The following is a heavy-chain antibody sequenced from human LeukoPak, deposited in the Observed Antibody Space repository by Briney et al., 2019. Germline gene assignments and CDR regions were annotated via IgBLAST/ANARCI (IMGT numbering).Heavy chain of an antibody. J-gene: IGHJ4*02. V-gene: IGHV4-39*01. CDR3: ARIAVAGIGY. CDR1: GGSISSSSYY. D-gene: IGHD6-19*01. CDR2: IYYSGST. Sequence: PSETLSLTCTVSGGSISSSSYYWGWIRQPPGEGLEWIGSIYYSGSTYYNPSLKSRVTISVDTSKNRFSLKLSSVTAADTAVYYCARIAVAGIGYWGQGTLVTVSS.